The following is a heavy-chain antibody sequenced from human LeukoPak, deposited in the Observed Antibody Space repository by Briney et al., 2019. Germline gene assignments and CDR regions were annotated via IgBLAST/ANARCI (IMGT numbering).Heavy chain of an antibody. CDR1: GYSFTSYW. Sequence: ESLKISCKGSGYSFTSYWIGWVRQMPGKGLEWMGIIYPGDSDTRYSPSFQGQVTISADKSISTAYLQWSSLKASDTAMYYCARLGYDFRSGYYTPLHFDYWGQGTLVTVSS. J-gene: IGHJ4*02. CDR2: IYPGDSDT. V-gene: IGHV5-51*01. D-gene: IGHD3-3*01. CDR3: ARLGYDFRSGYYTPLHFDY.